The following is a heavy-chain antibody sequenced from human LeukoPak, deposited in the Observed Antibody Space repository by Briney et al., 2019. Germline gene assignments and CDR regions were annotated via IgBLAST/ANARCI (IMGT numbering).Heavy chain of an antibody. CDR2: TYYRSKWYN. D-gene: IGHD6-13*01. CDR3: ARGRAAAGPYYMDV. Sequence: SQTLSLTCAISGDSVSNNSAAWNWIRHSPSRDLEWLGRTYYRSKWYNDYAVSVKSRITINPDTSKNQFSLQLNSVTPEDTAVYYCARGRAAAGPYYMDVWGKGTTVTVSS. J-gene: IGHJ6*03. CDR1: GDSVSNNSAA. V-gene: IGHV6-1*01.